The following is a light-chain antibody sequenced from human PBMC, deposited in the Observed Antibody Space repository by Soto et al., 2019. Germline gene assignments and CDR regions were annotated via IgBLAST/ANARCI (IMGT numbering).Light chain of an antibody. J-gene: IGKJ2*01. CDR3: QQSYSTLMYT. CDR1: QSISSY. V-gene: IGKV1-39*01. CDR2: AAS. Sequence: DIQMTQSPSSLSASVGDRVTITCRASQSISSYLNWYQQNPGKAPKLLIYAASSLQSGVPSRFSGSGSGTDFTLTISSLQPEDFATYYCQQSYSTLMYTCGQGTKLEIK.